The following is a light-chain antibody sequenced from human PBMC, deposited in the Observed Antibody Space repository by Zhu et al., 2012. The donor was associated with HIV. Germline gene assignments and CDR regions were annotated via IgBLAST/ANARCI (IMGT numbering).Light chain of an antibody. J-gene: IGKJ5*01. Sequence: DIQMTQSPSTLSASIGDRVTITCRASQGIANYLAWYQQKPGKAPKLLIYTASTLQTGVPSRFSGSRSGTEFTLTINSLQPEDFATYYCQKLNSYPLTFGQGTRLEIK. CDR1: QGIANY. V-gene: IGKV1-9*01. CDR3: QKLNSYPLT. CDR2: TAS.